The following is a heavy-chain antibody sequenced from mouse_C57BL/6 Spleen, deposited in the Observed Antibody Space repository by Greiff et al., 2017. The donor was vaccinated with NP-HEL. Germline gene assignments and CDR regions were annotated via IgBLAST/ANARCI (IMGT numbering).Heavy chain of an antibody. CDR3: TTHGPWCGY. J-gene: IGHJ3*01. CDR2: LYPANGAT. CDR1: GFNFHDAY. V-gene: IGHV14-4*01. Sequence: VQLQQSGAELVRPGASVKLSCTASGFNFHDAYMHLVKQRPDPGLSLICLLYPANGATEYASKFQGQATITADTSSNTAYLQLSSLTSEDTAVSYWTTHGPWCGYGGKGTLVTVSA.